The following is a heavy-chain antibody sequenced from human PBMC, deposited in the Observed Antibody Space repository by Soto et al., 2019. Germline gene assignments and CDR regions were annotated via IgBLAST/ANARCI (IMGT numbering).Heavy chain of an antibody. CDR1: GYTLTELS. D-gene: IGHD3-16*01. V-gene: IGHV1-24*01. CDR3: ATVDLRGGAGWFDP. CDR2: FDPDDGET. Sequence: QVQLVQSGAEVKKPEASVKVSCKVSGYTLTELSMHWVRQAPGKGLEWMGGFDPDDGETIYAQKYQGRVTMTEDTSTDTAYMELSGLRSEDTAVYSCATVDLRGGAGWFDPWGQGTLVTVSS. J-gene: IGHJ5*02.